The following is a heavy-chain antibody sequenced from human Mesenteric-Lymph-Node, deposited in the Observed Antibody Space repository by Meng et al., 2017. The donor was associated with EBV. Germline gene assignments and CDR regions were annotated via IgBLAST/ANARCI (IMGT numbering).Heavy chain of an antibody. J-gene: IGHJ4*02. CDR1: GFIFSSNW. Sequence: VEVVESGGGLVQPGGSLRLSCAGSGFIFSSNWMHWVRQSPGKGLVWISRVDGAGSSIAYADAVKGRFTISRDNAKNTLYLQLNSLRAEDTAVYYCARAEFSGPSLVYWGQGTLVTVSS. D-gene: IGHD5-12*01. V-gene: IGHV3-74*01. CDR2: VDGAGSSI. CDR3: ARAEFSGPSLVY.